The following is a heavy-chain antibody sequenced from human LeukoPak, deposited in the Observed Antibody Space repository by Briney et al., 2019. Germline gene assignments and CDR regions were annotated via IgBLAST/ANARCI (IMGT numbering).Heavy chain of an antibody. CDR2: IYYGGST. V-gene: IGHV4-39*07. D-gene: IGHD3-22*01. J-gene: IGHJ4*02. Sequence: SETLSLTCTVSGGSISSYYWGWIRQPPGKGLEWIGSIYYGGSTYYNPSLKSRVTISVDTSKNQFSLKLSSVTAADTAVYYCARGGYDSSGFYSPYYFDYWGQGTLVTVSS. CDR1: GGSISSYY. CDR3: ARGGYDSSGFYSPYYFDY.